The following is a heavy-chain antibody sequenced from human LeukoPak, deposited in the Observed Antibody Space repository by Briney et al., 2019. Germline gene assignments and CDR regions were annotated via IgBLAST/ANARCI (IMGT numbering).Heavy chain of an antibody. CDR1: GFTFSSYA. Sequence: GGSLRLSCAASGFTFSSYAMSWVRQAPGKGLEWVSAISGSGGSTYYADSVKGRFTISRDNSKNTLYLQMNSLRAEDTAVYYCARESTHTVTTQYYFDYWGQGTLVTVSS. J-gene: IGHJ4*02. V-gene: IGHV3-23*01. D-gene: IGHD4-17*01. CDR3: ARESTHTVTTQYYFDY. CDR2: ISGSGGST.